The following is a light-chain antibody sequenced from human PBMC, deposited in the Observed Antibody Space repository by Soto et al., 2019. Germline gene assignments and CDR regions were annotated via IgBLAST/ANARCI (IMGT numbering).Light chain of an antibody. CDR2: EVS. J-gene: IGLJ1*01. CDR1: SSDVGSYNR. V-gene: IGLV2-23*02. Sequence: QSALTQPPSVSGSPGQSVTISCTGTSSDVGSYNRVSWYQQPPGKAPKLMIYEVSKRPSGVSNRFSGSKSGNTASLTISGLQAEDEADYYCCSYAGSFYVFGTGTRSPS. CDR3: CSYAGSFYV.